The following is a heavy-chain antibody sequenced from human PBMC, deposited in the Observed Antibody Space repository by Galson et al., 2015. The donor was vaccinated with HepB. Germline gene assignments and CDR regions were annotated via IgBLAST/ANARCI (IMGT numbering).Heavy chain of an antibody. V-gene: IGHV1-69*13. J-gene: IGHJ6*04. CDR3: ATGTGSYYAPDV. CDR2: IIPVFATA. Sequence: SVKVSCKASGGTLKNYGISWLRQVPGQGLEWMGGIIPVFATANYGQLFQGRVTITADDFTTTLELTGLTSEDTDVFYCATGTGSYYAPDVWGKGTPVIVSS. CDR1: GGTLKNYG. D-gene: IGHD3-10*01.